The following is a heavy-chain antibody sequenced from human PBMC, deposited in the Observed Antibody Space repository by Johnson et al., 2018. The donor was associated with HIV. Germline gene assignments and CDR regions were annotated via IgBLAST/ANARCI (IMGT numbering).Heavy chain of an antibody. D-gene: IGHD1-26*01. CDR1: GFTFSSYA. CDR3: AKSGYSGSYDRMGAFDI. CDR2: ISYDGSNK. J-gene: IGHJ3*02. V-gene: IGHV3-30*04. Sequence: QVQLVESGGGVVQPGRSLRLSCAASGFTFSSYAMHWVRQAPGKGLEWVAVISYDGSNKYYADSLKGRFTISRDNSKNTLYLQMNSLRAEDTAVYYCAKSGYSGSYDRMGAFDIWGQGTMVTVSS.